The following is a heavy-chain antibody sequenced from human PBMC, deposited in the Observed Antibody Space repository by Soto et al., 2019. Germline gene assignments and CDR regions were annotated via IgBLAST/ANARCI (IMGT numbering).Heavy chain of an antibody. CDR1: GYTFTSYG. Sequence: QVQLVQSGAEVKKPGASVKVSCKASGYTFTSYGISWVRQAPGQGLEWMGWISAYNGNTNYAQKLQGRVTMTTDTSTRTAYMELRSLRFDDTAVYYCSSLYDYGDYGWFDRWGQGTLVTVSS. D-gene: IGHD4-17*01. CDR3: SSLYDYGDYGWFDR. CDR2: ISAYNGNT. V-gene: IGHV1-18*01. J-gene: IGHJ5*02.